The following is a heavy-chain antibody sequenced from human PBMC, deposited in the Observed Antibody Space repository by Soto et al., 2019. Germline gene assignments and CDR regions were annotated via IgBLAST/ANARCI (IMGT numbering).Heavy chain of an antibody. CDR1: GFTFSSYG. CDR2: ISYDGSNK. J-gene: IGHJ4*02. V-gene: IGHV3-30*18. D-gene: IGHD2-21*02. Sequence: QVQLVESGGGVVQPGRSLRLSCAASGFTFSSYGMHWVRQAPGKGLEWVAVISYDGSNKYYADSVKGRFTISRDNSKNTLYLQMNSLRAEDTAVYYCAKDHVEVAGLQYYFDYWGQGTLVTVSS. CDR3: AKDHVEVAGLQYYFDY.